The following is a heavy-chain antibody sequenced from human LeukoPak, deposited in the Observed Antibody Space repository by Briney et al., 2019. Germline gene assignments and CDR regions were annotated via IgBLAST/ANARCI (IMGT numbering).Heavy chain of an antibody. D-gene: IGHD3-16*01. V-gene: IGHV1-18*01. Sequence: ASVKVSCKTSGYTFTSYGISWVRQAPGQELEWMGWISTDNGNTNYAQKVQGRVTMTTDTSTSTAYMELRSLRSDDTAVYYCARDPSGSYDFDYWGQGTLVTVSS. J-gene: IGHJ4*02. CDR3: ARDPSGSYDFDY. CDR1: GYTFTSYG. CDR2: ISTDNGNT.